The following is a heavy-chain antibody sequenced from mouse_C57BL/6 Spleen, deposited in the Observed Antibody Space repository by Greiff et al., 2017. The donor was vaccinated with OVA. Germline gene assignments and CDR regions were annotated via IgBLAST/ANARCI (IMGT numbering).Heavy chain of an antibody. J-gene: IGHJ2*01. CDR1: GYTFTSYW. Sequence: QVHVKQSGAELVKPGASVKLSCKASGYTFTSYWMHWVKQRPGQGLEWIGMIHPNSGSTNYNEKFKSKATLTVDKSSSTAYMQLSSLTSEDSAVYYCARGSSSPGYWGQGTTLTVSS. CDR3: ARGSSSPGY. CDR2: IHPNSGST. V-gene: IGHV1-64*01. D-gene: IGHD1-1*01.